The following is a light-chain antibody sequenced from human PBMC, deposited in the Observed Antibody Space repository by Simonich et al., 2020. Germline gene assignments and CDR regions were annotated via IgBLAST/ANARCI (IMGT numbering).Light chain of an antibody. CDR1: QSLVHNDGTTY. CDR3: MQGTHWPPIT. Sequence: DVVMTQSPLSLPVTLGQPASISCRSSQSLVHNDGTTYLNWFQQRPGQSPRRLIYKVSTRDSGVPDRFSGSGSGTDFTLKISRVEAEDVGVYYCMQGTHWPPITFGQGTRLEIK. CDR2: KVS. V-gene: IGKV2-30*02. J-gene: IGKJ5*01.